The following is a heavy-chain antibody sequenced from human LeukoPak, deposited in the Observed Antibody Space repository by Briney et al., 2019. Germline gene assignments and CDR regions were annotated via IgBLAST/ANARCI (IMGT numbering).Heavy chain of an antibody. CDR3: AGITFGGVIVHD. CDR1: GGSFSGYY. CDR2: INHSGST. Sequence: SETLSLTCAVYGGSFSGYYWSWIRQPPGKGLEWIGEINHSGSTNYNPSLKSRATISVDTSKNQFSLKLSSVTAADTAVYYCAGITFGGVIVHDWGQGTLVTVSS. V-gene: IGHV4-34*01. D-gene: IGHD3-16*02. J-gene: IGHJ4*02.